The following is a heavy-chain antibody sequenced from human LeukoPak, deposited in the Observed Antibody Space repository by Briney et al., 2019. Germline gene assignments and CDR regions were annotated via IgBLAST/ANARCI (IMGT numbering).Heavy chain of an antibody. CDR3: AKDATIAPRLVDY. D-gene: IGHD6-6*01. CDR2: ISGTGGNT. Sequence: GGSLRLSCAASGFTFNIHAMNWVRQAPGKGLEWVSAISGTGGNTYYADSVKGRFTISRDNSKNTLHLQMNSLRAEDTAVYYCAKDATIAPRLVDYWGQGTLATVSS. J-gene: IGHJ4*02. V-gene: IGHV3-23*01. CDR1: GFTFNIHA.